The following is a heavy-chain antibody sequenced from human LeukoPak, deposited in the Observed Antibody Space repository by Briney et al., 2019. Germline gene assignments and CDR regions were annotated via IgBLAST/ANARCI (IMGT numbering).Heavy chain of an antibody. J-gene: IGHJ4*02. CDR3: ARSYCSSTSCYNYFDY. CDR2: ISGSGGST. CDR1: GFTFSSYA. Sequence: PGGSLRLSCAASGFTFSSYAMSWVRQAPGKGLEWVSAISGSGGSTYYADSVKGRFTISRDNSKNTLYLQMNSLRAEDTAVYYCARSYCSSTSCYNYFDYWGQGTLVTVSS. V-gene: IGHV3-23*01. D-gene: IGHD2-2*02.